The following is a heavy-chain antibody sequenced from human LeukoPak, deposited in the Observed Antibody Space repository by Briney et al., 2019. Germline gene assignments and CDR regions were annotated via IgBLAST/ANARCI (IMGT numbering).Heavy chain of an antibody. D-gene: IGHD1-26*01. J-gene: IGHJ4*02. CDR1: GYTFTSYY. CDR3: ARTASGSYYHDY. V-gene: IGHV1-46*01. Sequence: ASVTVSCKASGYTFTSYYMHWVRQAPGQGLEWMGVINPSGGSTSYAQKFQGRVTMTRDTSTTTVYMELSSLRSEDTAVYYWARTASGSYYHDYWGQGTRVTVSS. CDR2: INPSGGST.